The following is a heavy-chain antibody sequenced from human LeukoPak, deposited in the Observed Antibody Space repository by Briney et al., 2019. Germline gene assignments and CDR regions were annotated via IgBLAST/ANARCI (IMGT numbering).Heavy chain of an antibody. CDR1: GGSISSYY. D-gene: IGHD3-22*01. Sequence: SETLPLTCTVSGGSISSYYWSWIRQSPGKGLEWIGHIYSSGSTNYNPSLKSRVTISMDTSKNQFSLKLSSVTAAYTALYYCARNYDNSGYTAFGYWGRGTLVTVSS. CDR3: ARNYDNSGYTAFGY. CDR2: IYSSGST. V-gene: IGHV4-59*01. J-gene: IGHJ4*02.